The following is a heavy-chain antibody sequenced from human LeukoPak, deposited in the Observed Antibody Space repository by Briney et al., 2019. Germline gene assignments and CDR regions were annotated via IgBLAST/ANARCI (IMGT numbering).Heavy chain of an antibody. CDR3: ARGAHDYGDYVPAFDI. J-gene: IGHJ3*02. V-gene: IGHV1-18*01. D-gene: IGHD4-17*01. CDR1: GYTFTSYG. CDR2: ISAYNGNT. Sequence: ASVKVSCKASGYTFTSYGISWVRQAPGQGLEWMGWISAYNGNTNYAQELQGRVTMTTDTSTSTAYMELRSLRSDDTAVYYCARGAHDYGDYVPAFDIWGQGTMVTVSS.